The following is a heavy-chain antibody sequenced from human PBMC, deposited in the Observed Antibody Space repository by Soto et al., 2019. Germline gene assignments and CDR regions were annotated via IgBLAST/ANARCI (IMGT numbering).Heavy chain of an antibody. D-gene: IGHD2-21*01. CDR2: LNIDGSTR. CDR3: SRGGHYDGVCYHPVRFDF. Sequence: GGSLRLSCSASGFTFSNYWMHWVRQGPGKGLVWVARLNIDGSTRNYADSVKGRFTISRDNAQNTLFLQMNSLSAEDTAVYYYSRGGHYDGVCYHPVRFDFWGQGSQVTFSS. J-gene: IGHJ4*02. CDR1: GFTFSNYW. V-gene: IGHV3-74*01.